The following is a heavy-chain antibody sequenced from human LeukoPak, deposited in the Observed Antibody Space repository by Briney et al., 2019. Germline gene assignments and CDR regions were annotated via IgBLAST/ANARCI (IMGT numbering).Heavy chain of an antibody. CDR2: IIPIFGTA. D-gene: IGHD4-11*01. Sequence: GASVKVSCKASGGTFSSYAISWVRQAPGQGLEWMGGIIPIFGTANYAQKFQGRVTITADESTSTAYMELSSLRSEDTAVYYCARDPSRGYSNYANSWGQGTLVTVSS. J-gene: IGHJ4*02. V-gene: IGHV1-69*13. CDR1: GGTFSSYA. CDR3: ARDPSRGYSNYANS.